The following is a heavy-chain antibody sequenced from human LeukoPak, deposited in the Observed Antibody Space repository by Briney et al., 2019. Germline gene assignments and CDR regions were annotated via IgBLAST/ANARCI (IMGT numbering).Heavy chain of an antibody. V-gene: IGHV1-2*02. CDR3: ARDRVNRLLWWGGRMDV. CDR2: INPNSGGT. J-gene: IGHJ6*02. CDR1: GYTFTGYY. Sequence: VASVKVSCKASGYTFTGYYMHWVRQAPGQGLEWMGWINPNSGGTNYAQKFQGRVTMTRDTSISTAYMELSRLRSDDTAVYYCARDRVNRLLWWGGRMDVWGQGTTVTVSS. D-gene: IGHD3-3*01.